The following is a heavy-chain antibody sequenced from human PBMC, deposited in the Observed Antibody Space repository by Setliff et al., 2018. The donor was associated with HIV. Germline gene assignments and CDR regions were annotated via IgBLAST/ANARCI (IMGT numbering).Heavy chain of an antibody. Sequence: GASVKVSCKASGYTFTSYAMHWVRQAPGQRLEWMGWINAGKGNTKYSQKFQGRVTITRDTSASTAYMELSSLRSEDTAVYYCARGRRITMIVVARWDAFDIWGQGTMVTVSS. D-gene: IGHD3-22*01. CDR1: GYTFTSYA. V-gene: IGHV1-3*01. J-gene: IGHJ3*02. CDR2: INAGKGNT. CDR3: ARGRRITMIVVARWDAFDI.